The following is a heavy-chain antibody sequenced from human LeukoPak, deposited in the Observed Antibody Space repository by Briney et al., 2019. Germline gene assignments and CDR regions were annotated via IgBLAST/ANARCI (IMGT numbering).Heavy chain of an antibody. D-gene: IGHD2-2*01. CDR2: ISGSTNYI. V-gene: IGHV3-21*01. Sequence: PGGSLRLSCAASGFPLSGYSMNWVRQAPGKGLEWVSSISGSTNYIYYADSVKGRFTISRDNARNSLYLQMNSLRADDTAVYYCVRVGYCSISTCRNYFDYWGQGTLVTVSS. CDR3: VRVGYCSISTCRNYFDY. J-gene: IGHJ4*02. CDR1: GFPLSGYS.